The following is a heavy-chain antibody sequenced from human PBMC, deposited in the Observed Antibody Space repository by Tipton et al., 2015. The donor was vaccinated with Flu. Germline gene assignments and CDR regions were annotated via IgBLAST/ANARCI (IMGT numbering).Heavy chain of an antibody. CDR1: GGSISSTNYY. J-gene: IGHJ4*02. V-gene: IGHV4-39*07. CDR3: ARLTEAFYYLDY. CDR2: IFHSGKT. Sequence: LRLSCTVSGGSISSTNYYWGWIRQPPGKGLEWIGSIFHSGKTYNNPSLTSRVTISVDTSKNQFSLKLSSVTAADTAVYYCARLTEAFYYLDYWGQGTLVTVSS. D-gene: IGHD7-27*01.